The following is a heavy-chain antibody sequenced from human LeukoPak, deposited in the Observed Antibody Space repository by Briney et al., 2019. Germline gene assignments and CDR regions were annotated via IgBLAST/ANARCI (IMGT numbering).Heavy chain of an antibody. J-gene: IGHJ6*03. CDR1: GVSISSSNSY. Sequence: KTSETLSLTCAVSGVSISSSNSYWSWIRQPAGKGLEWIGRIYTSGSTNYNPSLKSRVTMSVDTSKNQFSLKLSSVTAADTAVYYCARDYYDSFYYYYYMDVWGKGTTVTISS. CDR3: ARDYYDSFYYYYYMDV. V-gene: IGHV4-61*02. CDR2: IYTSGST. D-gene: IGHD3-22*01.